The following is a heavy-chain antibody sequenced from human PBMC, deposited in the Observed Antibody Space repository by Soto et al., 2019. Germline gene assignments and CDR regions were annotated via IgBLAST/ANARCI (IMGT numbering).Heavy chain of an antibody. V-gene: IGHV3-11*01. CDR2: ISSSGSTI. Sequence: GGSLRLSCAASGFTFSDYYMSWIRQAPGKGLEWVSYISSSGSTIYYADSVKGRFTISRDNAKNSLYLQMNSLRAEDTAVYYCARAGCSGGSCYFYSHKDAFDIWGQGTMVTVSS. J-gene: IGHJ3*02. CDR3: ARAGCSGGSCYFYSHKDAFDI. CDR1: GFTFSDYY. D-gene: IGHD2-15*01.